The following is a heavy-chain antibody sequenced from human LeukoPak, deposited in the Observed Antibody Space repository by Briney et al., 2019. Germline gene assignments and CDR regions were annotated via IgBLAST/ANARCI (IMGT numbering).Heavy chain of an antibody. Sequence: ASVKVSCKASGYTFTGYYMHWVRQAPGQGLEWMGWINPNSGGTNYAQKLQGRVTMTRDTSISTAYMELSRLRSDDTAVYYCARDRAARPNFGFDSWGQGTLVTVSS. J-gene: IGHJ5*01. CDR2: INPNSGGT. D-gene: IGHD6-6*01. CDR3: ARDRAARPNFGFDS. CDR1: GYTFTGYY. V-gene: IGHV1-2*02.